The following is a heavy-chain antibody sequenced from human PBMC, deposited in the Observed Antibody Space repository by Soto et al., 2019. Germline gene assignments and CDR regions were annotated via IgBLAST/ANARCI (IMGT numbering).Heavy chain of an antibody. CDR2: IYYSGST. J-gene: IGHJ4*02. V-gene: IGHV4-30-4*01. Sequence: SETLSLTCTVSGGSISSGDYYWSWIRQPPGKGLEWIGYIYYSGSTYHNPSPKSRVTISVDTSKNQFSLKLSSVTAADTAVYYCARGDWNYLDYWGQGTLVTVSS. D-gene: IGHD1-1*01. CDR3: ARGDWNYLDY. CDR1: GGSISSGDYY.